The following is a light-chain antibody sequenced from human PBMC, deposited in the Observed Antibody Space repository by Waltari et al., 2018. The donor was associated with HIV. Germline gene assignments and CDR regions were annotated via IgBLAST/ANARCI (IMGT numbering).Light chain of an antibody. CDR3: CSYAGGRVFVL. CDR1: ISDIGSYNL. CDR2: EVG. J-gene: IGLJ2*01. Sequence: QSALTQPASVSGSPGQSITISCTGTISDIGSYNLVSWYQQYPGRAPKLIIYEVGKRPSGVSDRFSGSKSGNRASLTVAGLKVEDEADYYYCSYAGGRVFVLFGGGTRLTV. V-gene: IGLV2-23*02.